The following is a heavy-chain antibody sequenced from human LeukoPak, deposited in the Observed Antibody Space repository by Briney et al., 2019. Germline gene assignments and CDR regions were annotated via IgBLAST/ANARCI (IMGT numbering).Heavy chain of an antibody. Sequence: SETLSLTCAVYGGSFSGYYWSWIRQPPGKGREWIGEINHSGSTNYNPSLKSRATISVDTSKNPFSLKLSSVTAADTAVYYCAIDCSSTSCYRAPAGYWGQGTLVTVSS. CDR1: GGSFSGYY. CDR3: AIDCSSTSCYRAPAGY. D-gene: IGHD2-2*01. V-gene: IGHV4-34*01. CDR2: INHSGST. J-gene: IGHJ4*02.